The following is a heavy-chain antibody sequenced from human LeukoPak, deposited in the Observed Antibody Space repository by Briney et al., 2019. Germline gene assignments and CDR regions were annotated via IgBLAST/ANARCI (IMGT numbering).Heavy chain of an antibody. CDR1: GFTFSSYS. CDR2: ISSSSSYI. D-gene: IGHD1-26*01. CDR3: ARGGTTASYYYYYMDV. Sequence: KPGGSLRLSCAASGFTFSSYSMNWVRQAPGKGLEWVSSISSSSSYIYYADSVKGRFTISIDNAKNSLYLQMNSLRPKHKAVYYFARGGTTASYYYYYMDVWGKGTTVTVSS. V-gene: IGHV3-21*01. J-gene: IGHJ6*03.